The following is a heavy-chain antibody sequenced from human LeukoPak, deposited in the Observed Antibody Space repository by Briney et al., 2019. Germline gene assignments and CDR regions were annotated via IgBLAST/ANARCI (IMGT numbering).Heavy chain of an antibody. CDR1: GGSFSGYY. Sequence: SETLSLTCAVYGGSFSGYYWSWIRKPPGKGLEWIGEINHSGSTNYNPSLKSQVTISVDTSKNQFSLKLSSVTAADTAVYYCARSRSGDYGTSKDFDYWGQGTLVTVSS. CDR2: INHSGST. CDR3: ARSRSGDYGTSKDFDY. V-gene: IGHV4-34*01. J-gene: IGHJ4*02. D-gene: IGHD4-17*01.